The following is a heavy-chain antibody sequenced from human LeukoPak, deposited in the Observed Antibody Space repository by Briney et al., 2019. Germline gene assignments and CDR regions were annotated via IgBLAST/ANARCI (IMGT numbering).Heavy chain of an antibody. CDR2: IRYDGSNK. V-gene: IGHV3-30*02. D-gene: IGHD2-2*01. CDR3: AKGVSVVQTYYMDV. CDR1: GFTFSSYS. Sequence: GGSLRLSCAASGFTFSSYSMNWVRQAPGKGLEWVAFIRYDGSNKYYADSVKGRFTISRDNSKNTLYLQMNSLRAEDTAVYYCAKGVSVVQTYYMDVWGKGTTVTVSS. J-gene: IGHJ6*03.